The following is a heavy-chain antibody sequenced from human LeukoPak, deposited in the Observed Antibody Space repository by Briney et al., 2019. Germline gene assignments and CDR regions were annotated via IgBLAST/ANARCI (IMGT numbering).Heavy chain of an antibody. CDR1: GYSINNYW. D-gene: IGHD2-15*01. CDR3: ARQEYCSGGSCYTWFDP. V-gene: IGHV5-51*01. J-gene: IGHJ5*02. Sequence: GESLKISCKGSGYSINNYWIGWVRLMPGKGLEWLGIIYPADSDTRYSPSFQGQVTISADKSISTAYLQWSSLKASDTAMYYCARQEYCSGGSCYTWFDPWGQGTLVTVSS. CDR2: IYPADSDT.